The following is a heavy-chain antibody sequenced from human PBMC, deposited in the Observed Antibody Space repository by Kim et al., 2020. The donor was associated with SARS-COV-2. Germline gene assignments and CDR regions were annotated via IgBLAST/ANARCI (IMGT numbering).Heavy chain of an antibody. CDR3: ARGGRQWLAPLNWFDP. D-gene: IGHD6-19*01. V-gene: IGHV4-34*01. Sequence: SLKSRVTISVDTSKDQFSLKLSSVTAADAAVYYCARGGRQWLAPLNWFDPWGQGTLVTVSS. J-gene: IGHJ5*02.